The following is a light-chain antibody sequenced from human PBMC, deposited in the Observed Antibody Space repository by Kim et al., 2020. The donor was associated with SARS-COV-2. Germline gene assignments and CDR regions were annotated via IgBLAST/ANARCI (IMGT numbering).Light chain of an antibody. CDR3: QHYHTRPFS. J-gene: IGKJ4*01. CDR1: QGSNNW. CDR2: DAS. V-gene: IGKV1-12*01. Sequence: ASVGDGVTITCRASQGSNNWLSWYQQRPGRAPQLLIHDASILQSGVPLRFSGSGSGTDFTITIISLQPEDFATYYCQHYHTRPFSFGGGTKVDIK.